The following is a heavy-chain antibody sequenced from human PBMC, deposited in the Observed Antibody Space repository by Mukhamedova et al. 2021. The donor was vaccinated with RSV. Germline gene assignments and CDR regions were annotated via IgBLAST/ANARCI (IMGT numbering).Heavy chain of an antibody. Sequence: SSYGMHWVRQAPGKGLEWVAFIWYDGSNKYYADSVKGRFTISRDNSKNTLYLQMNSLRAEDTAVYYCARNDYLDYWGQGTLVTVSS. CDR1: SSYG. V-gene: IGHV3-33*03. CDR2: IWYDGSNK. CDR3: ARNDYLDY. J-gene: IGHJ4*02.